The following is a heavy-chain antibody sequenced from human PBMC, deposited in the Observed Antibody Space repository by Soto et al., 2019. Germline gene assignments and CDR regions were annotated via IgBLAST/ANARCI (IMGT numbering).Heavy chain of an antibody. Sequence: GESLKISCKTSGYSFISYWVAWVRQKPGKGLEWMGTFYPGDSTSTYSPSFQGQVTISVDKSISTAYLQWSSLKASDTAMYYCATGGYCSSTSCYNFFDYWGQGTLVTVSS. D-gene: IGHD2-2*02. CDR1: GYSFISYW. J-gene: IGHJ4*02. CDR3: ATGGYCSSTSCYNFFDY. CDR2: FYPGDSTS. V-gene: IGHV5-51*01.